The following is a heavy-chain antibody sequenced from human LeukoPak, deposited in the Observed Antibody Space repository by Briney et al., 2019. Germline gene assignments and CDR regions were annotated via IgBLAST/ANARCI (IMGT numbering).Heavy chain of an antibody. CDR1: GDSISSYY. CDR2: MRYGGST. V-gene: IGHV4-59*08. D-gene: IGHD5-24*01. Sequence: SETLSLTCTVSGDSISSYYWSWVRQPPGKGLEWIGSMRYGGSTNYNPSLMSRVTLSVDTSRSEFSLKMTSVTAADTAVYYCARRRVEMAAITEANWLDPWGQGTLVTVSS. J-gene: IGHJ5*02. CDR3: ARRRVEMAAITEANWLDP.